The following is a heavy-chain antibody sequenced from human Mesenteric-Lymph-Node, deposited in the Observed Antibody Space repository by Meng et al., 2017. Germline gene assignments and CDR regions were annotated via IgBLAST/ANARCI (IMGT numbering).Heavy chain of an antibody. Sequence: GESLKFSCAASGFIFSSYWMHWVRQAPGTGLVRVSHINTDGTITKYADSVKGRFTITRNNAKNALYLQMDSLGVEDTAVYYCARGRYGSGNAFDCWGQGTLVTVSS. CDR2: INTDGTIT. CDR3: ARGRYGSGNAFDC. V-gene: IGHV3-74*03. D-gene: IGHD1-1*01. CDR1: GFIFSSYW. J-gene: IGHJ4*02.